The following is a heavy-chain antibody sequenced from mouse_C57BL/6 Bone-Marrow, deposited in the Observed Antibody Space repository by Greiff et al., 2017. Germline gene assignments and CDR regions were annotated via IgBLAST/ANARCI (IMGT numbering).Heavy chain of an antibody. V-gene: IGHV10-1*01. D-gene: IGHD1-2*01. J-gene: IGHJ1*03. CDR1: GFSFNTYA. CDR3: VRHDYYGRYFDV. CDR2: IRSKSNNYAT. Sequence: EVMLVESGGGLVQPKGSLKLSCAASGFSFNTYAMNWVRQAPGKGLEWVARIRSKSNNYATYYDDSVKDRFTISRDDSESMLYLQMNNLKTEDTAMYYCVRHDYYGRYFDVWGTGTTVTVSA.